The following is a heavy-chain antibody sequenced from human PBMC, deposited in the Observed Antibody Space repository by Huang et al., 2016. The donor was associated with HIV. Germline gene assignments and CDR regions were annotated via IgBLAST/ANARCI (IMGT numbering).Heavy chain of an antibody. J-gene: IGHJ4*02. CDR1: GGTFNTA. CDR2: SIPIFGTP. CDR3: ARGAPDLDSHLDH. D-gene: IGHD3-3*01. V-gene: IGHV1-69*13. Sequence: QVQLVQSGAEVKKPGSAVKVSCKVSGGTFNTASSWVRHDPGQGLEGMGGSIPIFGTPNYARKFQGRVTITADESTSIAYMELSSLRSEDTAVYYCARGAPDLDSHLDHWGQGTLVTVSS.